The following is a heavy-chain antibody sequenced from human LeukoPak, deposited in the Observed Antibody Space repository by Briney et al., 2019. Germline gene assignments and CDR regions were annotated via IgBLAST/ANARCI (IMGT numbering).Heavy chain of an antibody. Sequence: PGGSLRLSCVVSGFTLSDYWMHWVRQAPGKGLEWEAVIWFDGSSTYYADSVKGRFTISRDNSKNMLYLQMNRLRVEDAGVYFCARDSAPYCGGDCYFDYWGHGTLVTASS. CDR1: GFTLSDYW. J-gene: IGHJ4*01. D-gene: IGHD2-21*02. CDR3: ARDSAPYCGGDCYFDY. V-gene: IGHV3-33*08. CDR2: IWFDGSST.